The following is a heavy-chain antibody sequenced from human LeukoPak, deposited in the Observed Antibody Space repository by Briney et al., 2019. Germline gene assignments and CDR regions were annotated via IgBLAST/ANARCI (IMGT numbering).Heavy chain of an antibody. V-gene: IGHV1-46*01. CDR1: GYTFTSYY. CDR3: ARGALDFWSGHYPDSDY. J-gene: IGHJ4*02. CDR2: INPSGGST. D-gene: IGHD3-3*01. Sequence: ASVKVSCKASGYTFTSYYMHWVRQAPGQGLEWMGIINPSGGSTSYAQKFQGRVTMTRDTSTSTVYMELSSLRSEDTAVYYCARGALDFWSGHYPDSDYWGQGTLVTVSS.